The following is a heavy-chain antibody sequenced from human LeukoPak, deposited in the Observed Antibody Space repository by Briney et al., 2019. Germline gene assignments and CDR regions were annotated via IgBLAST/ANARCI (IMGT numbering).Heavy chain of an antibody. CDR3: ARAVRGLTPYFDY. CDR1: GGSLSGYY. D-gene: IGHD6-19*01. Sequence: NPSETLSLTCAVYGGSLSGYYWSWIRQPPGKGLEWIGEINHSGSTNYNPSLKSRVTISVDTSKNQFSLKLSSVTAADTAVYYCARAVRGLTPYFDYWGQETLVTVSS. CDR2: INHSGST. V-gene: IGHV4-34*01. J-gene: IGHJ4*02.